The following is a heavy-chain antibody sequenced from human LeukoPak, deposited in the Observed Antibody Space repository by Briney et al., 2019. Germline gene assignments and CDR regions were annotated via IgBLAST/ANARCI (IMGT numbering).Heavy chain of an antibody. J-gene: IGHJ5*02. CDR3: AGAVAAAGTLGWFDP. Sequence: SETLSLTCTVSGGSISSSSYYWGWICQPPGKGLEWIGSIYYSGSTYYNPSLKSRVTISVDTSKNQFSLKLSSVTAADTAVYYCAGAVAAAGTLGWFDPWGQGTLVTVSS. CDR1: GGSISSSSYY. D-gene: IGHD6-13*01. CDR2: IYYSGST. V-gene: IGHV4-39*01.